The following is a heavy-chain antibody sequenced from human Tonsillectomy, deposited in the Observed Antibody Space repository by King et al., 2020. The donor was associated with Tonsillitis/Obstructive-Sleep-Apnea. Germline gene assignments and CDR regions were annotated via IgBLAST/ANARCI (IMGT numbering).Heavy chain of an antibody. CDR2: ISSTSSYI. V-gene: IGHV3-21*01. CDR1: GFTFSSYR. Sequence: VQLVESGGGLVKPGGSLRLSCAASGFTFSSYRMNWVRQAPGKGLEWVSSISSTSSYIHYADSVKGRFTISRDNAKNSLYLQMNSLRAEDTAVYYCARVPEREVSQDYYSYMDVWGKGTTVTVSS. D-gene: IGHD1-26*01. J-gene: IGHJ6*03. CDR3: ARVPEREVSQDYYSYMDV.